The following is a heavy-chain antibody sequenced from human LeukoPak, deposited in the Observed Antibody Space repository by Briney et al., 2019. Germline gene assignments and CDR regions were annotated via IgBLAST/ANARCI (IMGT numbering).Heavy chain of an antibody. CDR2: ISAYNGNT. V-gene: IGHV1-18*01. D-gene: IGHD2-2*01. Sequence: GASVKVSCKASGYTFTSYGISWVRQAPGQGLEWMGWISAYNGNTNYAQKLQGRVTMTTDTSTSTAYMELRSLRSDDTAVYYCARALCSSTSCYNWFDPWGQGTLVTVSS. CDR1: GYTFTSYG. CDR3: ARALCSSTSCYNWFDP. J-gene: IGHJ5*02.